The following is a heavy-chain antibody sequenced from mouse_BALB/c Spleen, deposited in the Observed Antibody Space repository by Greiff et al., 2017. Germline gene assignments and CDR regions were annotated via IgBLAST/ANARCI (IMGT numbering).Heavy chain of an antibody. CDR2: ISSGGSYT. J-gene: IGHJ2*01. CDR1: GFTFSSYA. CDR3: ARTGPNYFDY. Sequence: EVQLVESGGGLVKPGGSLKLSCAASGFTFSSYAMSWVRQSPEKRLEWVAEISSGGSYTYYPDTVTGRFTISRDNAKNTLYLEMSSLRSEDTAMYYCARTGPNYFDYWGQGTTLTVSS. V-gene: IGHV5-9-4*01. D-gene: IGHD3-3*01.